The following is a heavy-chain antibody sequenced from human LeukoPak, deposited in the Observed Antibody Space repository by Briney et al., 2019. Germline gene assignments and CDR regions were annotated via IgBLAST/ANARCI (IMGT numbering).Heavy chain of an antibody. CDR2: MRSKANSYAT. V-gene: IGHV3-73*01. Sequence: PGESLTLSCAGSGFTFSGSAMHWVRQAPGKGLEWIGRMRSKANSYATAYAASVEGRFTVSRDDSTNTAYLQMNSLKVEDTGVYYCTRHFRPTEWLLWEGAFDIWGQGTKVTVSS. CDR1: GFTFSGSA. D-gene: IGHD3-3*01. CDR3: TRHFRPTEWLLWEGAFDI. J-gene: IGHJ3*02.